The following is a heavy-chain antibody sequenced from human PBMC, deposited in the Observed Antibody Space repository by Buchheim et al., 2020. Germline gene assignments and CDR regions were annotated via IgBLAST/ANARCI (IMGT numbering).Heavy chain of an antibody. CDR3: ARSPVYCSSTSCA. CDR2: IYSGGST. CDR1: GFTVSSNY. V-gene: IGHV3-66*01. D-gene: IGHD2-2*01. Sequence: EVQLVESGGGLVQPGGSLRLSCAASGFTVSSNYMSWVRQAPGKGLEWVSVIYSGGSTYYADSVKGRFTISRDNAKNSLYLQMNNLRAEDTAVYYCARSPVYCSSTSCAWGQGTL. J-gene: IGHJ5*02.